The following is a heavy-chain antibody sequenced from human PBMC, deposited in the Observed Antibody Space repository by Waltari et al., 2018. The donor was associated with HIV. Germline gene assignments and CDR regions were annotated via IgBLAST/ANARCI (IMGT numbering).Heavy chain of an antibody. Sequence: QVQLQESGPGLVKPSGTLSLTCAVSGGSISSNNWWSWVRPPPGKGLEWIGEICTSGSTNYTPSLKGRVTISVDKSKNQFSLKLSSVTAADTAVDYCARKWSGYHLDDWGQGTLVTVSS. CDR3: ARKWSGYHLDD. D-gene: IGHD3-3*01. J-gene: IGHJ4*02. CDR1: GGSISSNNW. V-gene: IGHV4-4*02. CDR2: ICTSGST.